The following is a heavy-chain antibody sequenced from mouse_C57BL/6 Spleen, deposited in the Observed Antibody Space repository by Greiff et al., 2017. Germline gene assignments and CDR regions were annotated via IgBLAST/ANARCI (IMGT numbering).Heavy chain of an antibody. J-gene: IGHJ2*01. CDR1: GFTFSSYG. Sequence: EVKLVESGGDLVKPGGSLKLSCAASGFTFSSYGMSWVRQTPDKRLEWVATISSGGSYTYYPDSVKGRFTISRDNAKNTLYLQMSSLKSEDTAMYYCARHHDYFDYWGQGTTLTVSS. CDR2: ISSGGSYT. D-gene: IGHD2-3*01. V-gene: IGHV5-6*01. CDR3: ARHHDYFDY.